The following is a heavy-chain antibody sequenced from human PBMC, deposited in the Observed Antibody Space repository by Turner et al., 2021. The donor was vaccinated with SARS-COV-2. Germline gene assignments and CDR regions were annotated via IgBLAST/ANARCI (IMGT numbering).Heavy chain of an antibody. CDR3: EKGPRQWLRSGGYTWFDS. CDR1: GFTCNDYA. CDR2: ITWNSGAG. V-gene: IGHV3-9*01. D-gene: IGHD5-12*01. J-gene: IGHJ5*01. Sequence: VQLVEPGGGLVPPAGFLRPTCAASGFTCNDYAMHWVRQAPGEGVVGCSGITWNSGAGAYAYYVTCVMTSVRENVKKSLYLLMISLRAEDAVFYYCEKGPRQWLRSGGYTWFDSWGQGTLVTVSS.